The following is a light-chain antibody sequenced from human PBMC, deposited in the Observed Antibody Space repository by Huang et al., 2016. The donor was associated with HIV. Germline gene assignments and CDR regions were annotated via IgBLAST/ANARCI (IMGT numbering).Light chain of an antibody. Sequence: EIVLTQSPGTQSLSPGERATLSCRASQSISSSFLAWYQQKPGQAPRLLIYGASNRATGIPDRFSGSGSGTDFTLTISRVEAEDFAVYYCHQYGTAPRTFGQGTKLEIK. CDR3: HQYGTAPRT. J-gene: IGKJ2*01. V-gene: IGKV3-20*01. CDR2: GAS. CDR1: QSISSSF.